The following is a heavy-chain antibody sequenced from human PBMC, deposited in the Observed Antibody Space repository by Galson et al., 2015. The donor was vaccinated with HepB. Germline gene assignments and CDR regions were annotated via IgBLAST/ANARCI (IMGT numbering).Heavy chain of an antibody. D-gene: IGHD3-22*01. CDR2: TYYRSKWYN. V-gene: IGHV6-1*01. J-gene: IGHJ6*02. CDR1: GDSVSSSTAA. Sequence: CAISGDSVSSSTAAWNWIRQSPSRGLEWLGRTYYRSKWYNDSAVSVKSRITINPDTSKNQFSLQLSSVTPDDTAVYYCARDSFYDNTAYPVPRNFGVDVWGQGTTVTVSS. CDR3: ARDSFYDNTAYPVPRNFGVDV.